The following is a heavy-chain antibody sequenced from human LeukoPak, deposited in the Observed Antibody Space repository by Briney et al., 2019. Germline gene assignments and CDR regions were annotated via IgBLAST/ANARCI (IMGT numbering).Heavy chain of an antibody. D-gene: IGHD6-19*01. CDR1: GFTFSDYY. CDR2: ISSSSSYT. CDR3: ASTGYSSGWTGLFGY. J-gene: IGHJ4*02. V-gene: IGHV3-11*03. Sequence: GGSLRLSCAASGFTFSDYYMSWIRQAPGKGLEWVSYISSSSSYTNYADSVKGRFTISRDNAKNSLNLQMNSLRAEDTAVYYCASTGYSSGWTGLFGYWGQGTLVTVSS.